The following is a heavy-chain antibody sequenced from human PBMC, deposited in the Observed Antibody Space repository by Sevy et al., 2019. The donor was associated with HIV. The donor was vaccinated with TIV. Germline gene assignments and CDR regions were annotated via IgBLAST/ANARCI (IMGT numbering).Heavy chain of an antibody. V-gene: IGHV3-30*02. CDR3: VKEGGGEGGDH. D-gene: IGHD2-21*01. J-gene: IGHJ4*01. Sequence: GGSLRLSCAASGFSYSSYGMHWVRQAPGKGLEGVAYIQYDGSNKDYADSVKGRFTISRDNSMNTLDLQMNSLRVEDTAVYYCVKEGGGEGGDHWGHGTLVTFS. CDR2: IQYDGSNK. CDR1: GFSYSSYG.